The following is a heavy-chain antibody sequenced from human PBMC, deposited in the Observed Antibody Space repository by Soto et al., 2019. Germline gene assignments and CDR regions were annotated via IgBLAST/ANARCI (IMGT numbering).Heavy chain of an antibody. CDR2: ISSSGSTI. J-gene: IGHJ6*02. D-gene: IGHD3-3*01. Sequence: PGGSLRLSCAASGFTLSSYEMNWVRQAPGKGLEWVSYISSSGSTIYYADSVKGRFTISRDNAKNSLYLQMNSLRAEDTAVYYCARDSWANFWSGYYLAGTPYYYYGMDVWGQGTTVPVSS. CDR3: ARDSWANFWSGYYLAGTPYYYYGMDV. V-gene: IGHV3-48*03. CDR1: GFTLSSYE.